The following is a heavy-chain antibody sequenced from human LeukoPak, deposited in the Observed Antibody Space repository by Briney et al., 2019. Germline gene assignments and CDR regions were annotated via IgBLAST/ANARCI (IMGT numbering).Heavy chain of an antibody. CDR2: IYYSGSP. V-gene: IGHV4-61*01. D-gene: IGHD6-13*01. Sequence: PSETLSLTCTVSGGSVISGSSYWGWIRQPPGKGLEWIGYIYYSGSPNYNPSLKGRVTISIDTSKNQFSLKVTSVTAADTAVYYCARDSSSWLYWGQGTLVTVSS. CDR3: ARDSSSWLY. CDR1: GGSVISGSSY. J-gene: IGHJ4*02.